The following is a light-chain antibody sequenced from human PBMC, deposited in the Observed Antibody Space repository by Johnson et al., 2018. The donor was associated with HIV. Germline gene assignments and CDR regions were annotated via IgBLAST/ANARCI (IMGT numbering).Light chain of an antibody. J-gene: IGLJ1*01. Sequence: QSVLTQPPSVSAAPGQKVTISCSGSSSNIGNNYVSWYQQLPGTAPKLLIYDNNKRPSGIPDRFSGSKSGTSATLGITGLQTGDEADYYCGTWDTSLSASFGTGTKVPVL. CDR2: DNN. V-gene: IGLV1-51*01. CDR1: SSNIGNNY. CDR3: GTWDTSLSAS.